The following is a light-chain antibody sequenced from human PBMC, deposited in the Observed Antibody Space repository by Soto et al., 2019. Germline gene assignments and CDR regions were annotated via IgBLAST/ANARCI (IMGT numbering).Light chain of an antibody. J-gene: IGLJ2*01. V-gene: IGLV2-23*01. CDR3: CSYAGSSTDVV. Sequence: QSALTQPASVSGSPGQSITISCTGTSSDVGSYNLVSWYQQHPGKAPKLMIYEGIKRPSGVSNRFSGSKSGNTASLTISGLXXXDXADYXXCSYAGSSTDVVFGGGTKLTVL. CDR2: EGI. CDR1: SSDVGSYNL.